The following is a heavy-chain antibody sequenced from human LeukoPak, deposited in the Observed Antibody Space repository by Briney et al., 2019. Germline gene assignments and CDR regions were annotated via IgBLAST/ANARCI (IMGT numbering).Heavy chain of an antibody. Sequence: GGSLRLSCAASGFTFSSYAMSWVRQAPGKGLEWVSAISGSGGSTYYADSVKGRFTISRDNSRNTLYLQMNSLRAEDTAVYYCAKWGYDYVWGSYRTPLDIWGQGTMVTVSS. D-gene: IGHD3-16*02. CDR1: GFTFSSYA. V-gene: IGHV3-23*01. CDR3: AKWGYDYVWGSYRTPLDI. J-gene: IGHJ3*02. CDR2: ISGSGGST.